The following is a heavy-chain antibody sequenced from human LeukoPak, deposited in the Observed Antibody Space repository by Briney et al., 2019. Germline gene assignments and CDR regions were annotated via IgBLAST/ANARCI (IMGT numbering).Heavy chain of an antibody. CDR2: MIPNSGNT. D-gene: IGHD3-22*01. Sequence: ASVKVSCKAAGYTSTSYDISWVRQAPGQGLEWLGWMIPNSGNTGYAQKFQGRVTMTRNTSINTAYMEMSSLRSEDTAVYYCARGNFDSRGYFLSDAFDIWGQGTMVTVSS. V-gene: IGHV1-8*01. CDR3: ARGNFDSRGYFLSDAFDI. J-gene: IGHJ3*02. CDR1: GYTSTSYD.